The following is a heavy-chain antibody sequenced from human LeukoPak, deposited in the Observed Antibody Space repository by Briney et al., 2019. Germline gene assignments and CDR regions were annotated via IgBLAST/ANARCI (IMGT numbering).Heavy chain of an antibody. Sequence: ASVKVSCKTSGYAFTGYYIHWVRQAPGQGLEWMGWISAYNGNTNYAQKLQGRVTMTTDTSTSTAYMELRSLRSDDTAVYYCARATGGSSGYSPLDYWGQGTLVTVSS. CDR1: GYAFTGYY. CDR3: ARATGGSSGYSPLDY. J-gene: IGHJ4*02. CDR2: ISAYNGNT. D-gene: IGHD3-22*01. V-gene: IGHV1-18*04.